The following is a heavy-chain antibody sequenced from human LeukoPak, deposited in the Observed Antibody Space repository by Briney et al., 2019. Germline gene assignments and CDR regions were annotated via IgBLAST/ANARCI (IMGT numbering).Heavy chain of an antibody. V-gene: IGHV3-48*03. CDR1: GFIFSSYE. CDR3: ARDSGSQYGMDV. J-gene: IGHJ6*02. CDR2: ISPSGSTT. D-gene: IGHD3-10*01. Sequence: GGSLRLSCAVSGFIFSSYEMDWARQAPGKGQEWVSYISPSGSTTYYADSVEGRFTISRDNAKNSLYLQMNSLRAEDSAVYYCARDSGSQYGMDVWGQGTTVTVSS.